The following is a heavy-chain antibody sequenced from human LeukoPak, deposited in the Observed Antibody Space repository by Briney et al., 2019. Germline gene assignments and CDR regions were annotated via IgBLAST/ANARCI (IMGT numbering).Heavy chain of an antibody. D-gene: IGHD4-17*01. CDR3: AKDPSYYGDQYYFDY. CDR2: LRYDASNK. CDR1: GFTFSFYG. Sequence: GXSLQISCAAAGFTFSFYGIHWVRQAPGKGVEGVALLRYDASNKYYAASVRGRFTISRDNSKNTLYLLMNSLRAEDTAVYYCAKDPSYYGDQYYFDYWGQGTLVTVSS. J-gene: IGHJ4*02. V-gene: IGHV3-30*02.